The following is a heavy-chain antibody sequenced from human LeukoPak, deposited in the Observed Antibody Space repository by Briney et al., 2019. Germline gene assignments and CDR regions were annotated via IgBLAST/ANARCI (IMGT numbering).Heavy chain of an antibody. CDR2: VYSSGST. Sequence: SETLSLTCTVSGGSINSGLYYWSWIRQSAGQGLEWIGRVYSSGSTNYNPSLKGRVTISVDTLKNRFSLMVRSVTAADTAVYYCASEGRRPVIYNWFDSWGQGVLVTVSS. CDR1: GGSINSGLYY. J-gene: IGHJ5*01. V-gene: IGHV4-61*02. D-gene: IGHD2/OR15-2a*01. CDR3: ASEGRRPVIYNWFDS.